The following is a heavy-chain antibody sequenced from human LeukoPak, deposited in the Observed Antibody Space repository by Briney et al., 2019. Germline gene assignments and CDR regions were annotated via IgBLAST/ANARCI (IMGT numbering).Heavy chain of an antibody. J-gene: IGHJ6*02. CDR2: IIPILGIA. D-gene: IGHD4-11*01. Sequence: ASVKVSCKASGGTFSSYAISWVRQAPGQGLEWMGRIIPILGIANYAQKFQGRVTITADESTSTAYMELSSLRSEDTAVYYCARDKGYSNYVALYYYYGMDVWGQGTTVTVSS. V-gene: IGHV1-69*04. CDR3: ARDKGYSNYVALYYYYGMDV. CDR1: GGTFSSYA.